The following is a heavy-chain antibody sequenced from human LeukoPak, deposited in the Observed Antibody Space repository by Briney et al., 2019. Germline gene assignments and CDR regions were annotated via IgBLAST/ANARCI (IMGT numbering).Heavy chain of an antibody. CDR2: ISWNSGSI. V-gene: IGHV3-9*03. J-gene: IGHJ3*02. CDR3: AKDSAAAGIDAFDI. Sequence: GGSLRLSCAASGFTFDDYAMHWVRQAPGKGLEWVSGISWNSGSIGYADSVKGRFTISRDNAKNSLYLQMNSLRAEDMALYYCAKDSAAAGIDAFDIWGQGTMVTVSS. D-gene: IGHD6-13*01. CDR1: GFTFDDYA.